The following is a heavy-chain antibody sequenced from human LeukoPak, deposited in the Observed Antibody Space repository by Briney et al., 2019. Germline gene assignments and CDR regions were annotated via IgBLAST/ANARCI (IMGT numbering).Heavy chain of an antibody. CDR2: ISAYNGNT. J-gene: IGHJ3*02. CDR3: ARDPGYSYGFGDAFDI. V-gene: IGHV1-18*01. CDR1: GYTFTSYG. D-gene: IGHD5-18*01. Sequence: ASVKVSCKASGYTFTSYGISWARQAPGQGLEWMGWISAYNGNTNYAQKLQGRVTMTTDTSTSTAYMELRSLRSDDTAVYYCARDPGYSYGFGDAFDIWGQGTMVTVSS.